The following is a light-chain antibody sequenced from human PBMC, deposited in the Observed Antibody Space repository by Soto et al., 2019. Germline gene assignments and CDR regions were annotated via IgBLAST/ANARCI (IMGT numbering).Light chain of an antibody. Sequence: EIVLTQSPATLSLSPGERATLSCRASQSVRSFLAWYQQKPGQAPRLLIYDASNRATGIPARSSGSGSGTDFTLTISRLEPEDFAMYYCQQFGTSRLTFGGGTKVDIK. CDR2: DAS. V-gene: IGKV3-11*01. CDR3: QQFGTSRLT. CDR1: QSVRSF. J-gene: IGKJ4*01.